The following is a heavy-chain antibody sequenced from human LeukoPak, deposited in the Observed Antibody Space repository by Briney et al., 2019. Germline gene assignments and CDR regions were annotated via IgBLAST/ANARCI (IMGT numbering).Heavy chain of an antibody. Sequence: GGSLRLSCAASGFTVSSYSMNWVRQAPGKGLEWVSSISSSSSYIYYADSVKGRFTISRDNAKSSLYLQMNSLRAEDTAVYYCARSFLSIAAAATDYWGQGTLVTVSS. CDR2: ISSSSSYI. CDR1: GFTVSSYS. D-gene: IGHD6-13*01. J-gene: IGHJ4*02. V-gene: IGHV3-21*01. CDR3: ARSFLSIAAAATDY.